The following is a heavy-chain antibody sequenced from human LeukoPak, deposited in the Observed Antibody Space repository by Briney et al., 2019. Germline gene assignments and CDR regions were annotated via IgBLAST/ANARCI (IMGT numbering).Heavy chain of an antibody. CDR2: ISWNSGSI. V-gene: IGHV3-9*01. D-gene: IGHD3-22*01. CDR1: GFTFDDYA. J-gene: IGHJ1*01. Sequence: PGRSLRFSCAASGFTFDDYAMHWVRQAPGKGLEWVSGISWNSGSIGYADSVKGRFTISRDNAKNSLYLQMNSLRAEDTALYYCEKDISSVSPKSFHHGGRGPLVTVSS. CDR3: EKDISSVSPKSFHH.